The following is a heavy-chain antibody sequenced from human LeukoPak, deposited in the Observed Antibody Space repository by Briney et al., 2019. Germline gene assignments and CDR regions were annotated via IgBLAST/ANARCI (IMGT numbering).Heavy chain of an antibody. CDR3: ARDRPNNYYYYGMDV. Sequence: SETLSLTCTVSGGSISSGGYYWSWIRQHPGKGLEWIGYIYYSGSTYYIPSLKSRVTISVDTSKNQFSLKLSSVTAADTAVYYCARDRPNNYYYYGMDVWGQGTTVTVSS. CDR1: GGSISSGGYY. CDR2: IYYSGST. J-gene: IGHJ6*02. V-gene: IGHV4-31*03.